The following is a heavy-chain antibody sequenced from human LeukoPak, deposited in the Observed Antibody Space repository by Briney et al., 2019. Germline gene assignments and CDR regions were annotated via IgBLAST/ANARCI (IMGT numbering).Heavy chain of an antibody. CDR3: ARGAVLRFLEWLLHNRFDP. V-gene: IGHV4-34*01. D-gene: IGHD3-3*01. CDR1: GGSFSGYY. J-gene: IGHJ5*02. CDR2: INHSGST. Sequence: PSETLSLTCAVYGGSFSGYYWSWIRQPPGKGLEWIGEINHSGSTNYNPSLKSRVTISVDTSKNQFSLKLSSVTTADTAVYYCARGAVLRFLEWLLHNRFDPWGQGTLVTVSS.